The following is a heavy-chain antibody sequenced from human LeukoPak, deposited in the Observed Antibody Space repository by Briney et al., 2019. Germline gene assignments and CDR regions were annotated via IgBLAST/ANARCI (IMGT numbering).Heavy chain of an antibody. CDR2: ISSSSSYI. CDR1: GFTFSSYS. J-gene: IGHJ4*02. V-gene: IGHV3-21*04. Sequence: GGSLRLSCAASGFTFSSYSMNWVRQAPGKGLEWVSSISSSSSYIYYADSVKGRFTISRDNAKNSLYLQMNSLRAEDTAVYYCARSFLAAAADDYWGQGTLVTVSS. D-gene: IGHD6-13*01. CDR3: ARSFLAAAADDY.